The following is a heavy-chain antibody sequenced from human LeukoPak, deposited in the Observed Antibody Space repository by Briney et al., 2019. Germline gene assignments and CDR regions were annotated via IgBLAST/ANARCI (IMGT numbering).Heavy chain of an antibody. D-gene: IGHD7-27*01. CDR2: IFSSSSTI. V-gene: IGHV3-48*04. CDR3: ARDQQPPWDWGTEHWYFDL. CDR1: GFSLICHS. Sequence: PGGALRPSLSAPGFSLICHSKNWVRHGPGEGGEGGFFIFSSSSTIYYADSVKGRFTIFRDNAKNSLYLQMVSLRTEDTAVYFCARDQQPPWDWGTEHWYFDLWGRGTLVTVSS. J-gene: IGHJ2*01.